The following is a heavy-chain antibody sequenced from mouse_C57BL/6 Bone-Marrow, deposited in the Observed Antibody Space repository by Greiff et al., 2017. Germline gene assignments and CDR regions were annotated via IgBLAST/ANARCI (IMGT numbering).Heavy chain of an antibody. J-gene: IGHJ1*03. CDR2: ISNGGGST. CDR1: GFTFSDYY. V-gene: IGHV5-12*01. Sequence: EVKLMESGGGLVQPGGSLKLSCAASGFTFSDYYMYWVRQTPEKRLEWVAYISNGGGSTYYPDTVKGRFTISRDNAKNTLYLQMSRLKSEDTAMYYCARHWGPSNHWYVDVWGTGTTVTVSS. CDR3: ARHWGPSNHWYVDV. D-gene: IGHD2-5*01.